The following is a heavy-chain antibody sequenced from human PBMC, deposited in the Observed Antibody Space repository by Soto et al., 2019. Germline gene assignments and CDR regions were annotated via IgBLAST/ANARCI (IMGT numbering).Heavy chain of an antibody. CDR1: GVTVRNTY. CDR2: IYSGGST. J-gene: IGHJ4*02. D-gene: IGHD6-19*01. Sequence: EVQLVVSAGGLVQPGGSLRLSWAASGVTVRNTYISWVRQAPGKGLEWVSVIYSGGSTYYADSVKSRSTISRDNSKPRLSLQRNSLRVEDTALYYCARDFRSSGWYGGFAYWGQGTLVTVSS. V-gene: IGHV3-66*01. CDR3: ARDFRSSGWYGGFAY.